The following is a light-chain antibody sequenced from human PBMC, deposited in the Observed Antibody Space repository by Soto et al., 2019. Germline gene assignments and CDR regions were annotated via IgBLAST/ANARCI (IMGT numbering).Light chain of an antibody. Sequence: EVVLTQSPATLSLSPGERATLSCRASENVRTFVDWYQQKPGQAPRLLIYGASNRATGIPARSSGSGSGTDFTLTISRLEPEDFAVYYCQQRSNWPPITFGQGTHWRL. V-gene: IGKV3-11*01. CDR1: ENVRTF. CDR3: QQRSNWPPIT. J-gene: IGKJ5*01. CDR2: GAS.